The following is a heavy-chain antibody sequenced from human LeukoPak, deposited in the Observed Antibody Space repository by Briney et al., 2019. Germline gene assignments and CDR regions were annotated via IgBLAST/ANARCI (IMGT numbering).Heavy chain of an antibody. CDR1: GYTFTGYY. J-gene: IGHJ6*03. Sequence: ASVKVSCKASGYTFTGYYMHWGGQAPGQGREGMGWINPNSGGTNYAQKFQGRVTMTRDTSISTAYMELTNLTSDDTALYYCARAGTESKWGLPRADYYYMDVWGKGTTVTGSS. CDR2: INPNSGGT. V-gene: IGHV1-2*02. CDR3: ARAGTESKWGLPRADYYYMDV. D-gene: IGHD7-27*01.